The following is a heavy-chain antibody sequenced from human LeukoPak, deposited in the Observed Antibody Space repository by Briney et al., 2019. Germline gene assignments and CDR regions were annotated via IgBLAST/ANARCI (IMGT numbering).Heavy chain of an antibody. J-gene: IGHJ4*02. CDR1: GYSISSGYY. CDR2: IYYSGAT. Sequence: PSETLSLTCTVSGYSISSGYYWGWVRQPPGKGLEWIASIYYSGATSYKTSLKSRLTISLDASHNQFSLKLRSVTAADTAVYYCAGEDDYNAWNEYSSRDYWGQGLLVTVSS. CDR3: AGEDDYNAWNEYSSRDY. D-gene: IGHD4-11*01. V-gene: IGHV4-38-2*02.